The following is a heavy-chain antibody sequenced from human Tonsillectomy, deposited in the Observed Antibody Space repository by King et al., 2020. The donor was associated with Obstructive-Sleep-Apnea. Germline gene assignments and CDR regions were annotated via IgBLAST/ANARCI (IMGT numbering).Heavy chain of an antibody. D-gene: IGHD3-10*01. V-gene: IGHV3-7*03. CDR1: GFTFSTYW. CDR3: TRDRNYYVSGSYYDAFAI. J-gene: IGHJ3*02. CDR2: IRGDGSVK. Sequence: VQLVESGGGLVQPGGSLRLACAASGFTFSTYWMIWVRQAPGKGLEWVANIRGDGSVKYLEDSLKGRFSISRDNAKNSLYLQMKSLRAEDTAVYYCTRDRNYYVSGSYYDAFAIWGQGTVVTVSS.